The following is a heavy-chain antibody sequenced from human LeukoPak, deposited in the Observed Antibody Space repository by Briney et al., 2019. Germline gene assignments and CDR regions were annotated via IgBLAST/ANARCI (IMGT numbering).Heavy chain of an antibody. CDR2: IYTSGST. V-gene: IGHV4-61*02. CDR3: AREMATIVYFDY. J-gene: IGHJ4*02. CDR1: GGSISSGSYY. Sequence: PSETLSLTCTVSGGSISSGSYYWSWIRQPTGKGLEWIGRIYTSGSTNYNPSLKSRVTISVDTSKNQFSLKLSSVTAADTAVYYCAREMATIVYFDYWGQGTLVTVSS. D-gene: IGHD5-24*01.